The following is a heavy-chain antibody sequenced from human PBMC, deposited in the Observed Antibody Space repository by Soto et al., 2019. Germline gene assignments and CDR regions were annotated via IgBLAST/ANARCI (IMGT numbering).Heavy chain of an antibody. J-gene: IGHJ3*02. CDR2: IYPGDSDT. D-gene: IGHD3-22*01. CDR3: AREMHSSGSTDAFDI. V-gene: IGHV5-51*01. Sequence: PGESLKISCKGSGYSFTSYWIGWVRQMPGKGLEWMGIIYPGDSDTRYSPSFQGQVTISADKSTSTAYLQWSSLEASDTAMYYCAREMHSSGSTDAFDIWGQGTMVTVSS. CDR1: GYSFTSYW.